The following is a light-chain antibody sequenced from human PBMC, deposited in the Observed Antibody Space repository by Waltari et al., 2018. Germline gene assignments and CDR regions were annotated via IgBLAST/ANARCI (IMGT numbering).Light chain of an antibody. V-gene: IGLV2-23*01. CDR1: SSDVARYRR. CDR3: CSYAGFNTWV. J-gene: IGLJ3*02. CDR2: EGS. Sequence: SALTQPASVSGSPGPSLTISCTGTSSDVARYRRVSWYQQHPGKAPRLMIYEGSQRPSGISNRFSGSKSGNTASLIISGLQAEDEADYYCCSYAGFNTWVFGGGTKVTVL.